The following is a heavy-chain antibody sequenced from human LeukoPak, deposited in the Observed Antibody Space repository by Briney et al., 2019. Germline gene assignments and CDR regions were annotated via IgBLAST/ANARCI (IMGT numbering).Heavy chain of an antibody. Sequence: SETLSLTCTVSGGSISSSSYYWGWIRQPPGKGLEWIGSIYYSGSTYYNPSLKSRVTISVDTSKNQFSLKLSSVTAADTAVYYCARDRPKPSGIAAAGSASAPTFD. V-gene: IGHV4-39*07. CDR1: GGSISSSSYY. D-gene: IGHD6-13*01. J-gene: IGHJ2*01. CDR3: ARDRPKPSGIAAAGSASAPTFD. CDR2: IYYSGST.